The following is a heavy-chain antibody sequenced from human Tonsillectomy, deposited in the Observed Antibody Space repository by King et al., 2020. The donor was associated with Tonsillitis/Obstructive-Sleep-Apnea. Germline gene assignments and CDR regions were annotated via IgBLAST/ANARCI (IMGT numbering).Heavy chain of an antibody. D-gene: IGHD1-26*01. CDR2: ISWNSDSI. J-gene: IGHJ6*03. Sequence: VQLVESGGGLVQPGRSLRLSCAASGFTFDDYAMHWVRQPPGKGLEWVSGISWNSDSIPYADSVKGRFTISRDNAKNALFLQMSSLRAEDTALYYCAEEGESRGLYYMDVWGKGATVTVSS. CDR3: AEEGESRGLYYMDV. CDR1: GFTFDDYA. V-gene: IGHV3-9*01.